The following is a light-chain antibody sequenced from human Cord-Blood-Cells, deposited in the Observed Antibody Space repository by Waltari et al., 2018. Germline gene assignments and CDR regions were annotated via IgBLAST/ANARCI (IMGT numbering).Light chain of an antibody. CDR3: CSYAGSSRV. J-gene: IGLJ3*02. CDR2: EGS. CDR1: SSDVGSYNL. V-gene: IGLV2-23*01. Sequence: QSALTQPASVSGSPGQSITISCTGTSSDVGSYNLVSWYKQHPGKAPKLMIYEGSKRPSGVSNRFSGSKAGNTASLTISGRQAEDEADYYCCSYAGSSRVFGGGTKLTVL.